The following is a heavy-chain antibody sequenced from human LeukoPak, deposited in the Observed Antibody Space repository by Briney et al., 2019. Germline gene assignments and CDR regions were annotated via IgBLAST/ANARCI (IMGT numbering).Heavy chain of an antibody. CDR1: GFPFSNSW. CDR3: AGGNSMDV. D-gene: IGHD1/OR15-1a*01. V-gene: IGHV3-7*03. Sequence: PGGSLRLSCAVSGFPFSNSWMYWVRQAPGKGLEGVANIKKDGSGISYVDSVKDRFIISRDNARNSLYLQMNSLRVEDTAVYFCAGGNSMDVWGKGTAVTVSS. J-gene: IGHJ6*04. CDR2: IKKDGSGI.